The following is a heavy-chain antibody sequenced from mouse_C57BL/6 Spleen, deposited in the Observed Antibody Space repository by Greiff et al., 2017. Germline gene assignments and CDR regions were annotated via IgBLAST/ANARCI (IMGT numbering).Heavy chain of an antibody. D-gene: IGHD1-1*01. CDR1: GFTFSNYW. V-gene: IGHV6-3*01. J-gene: IGHJ2*01. CDR2: IRLKSDNYAT. CDR3: TGGGFTTVADY. Sequence: EVKLMESGGGLVQPGGSMKLSCVASGFTFSNYWMNWVRQSPEKGLEWVAQIRLKSDNYATHYAESVKGRFTISRDDSKSSVYLQMNNLRAEDTGIYYCTGGGFTTVADYWGQGTTLTVSS.